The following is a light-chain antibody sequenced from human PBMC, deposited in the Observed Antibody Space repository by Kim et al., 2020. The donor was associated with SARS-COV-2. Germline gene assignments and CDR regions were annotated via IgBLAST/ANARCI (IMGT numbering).Light chain of an antibody. CDR1: QSVTSSY. CDR2: DVS. CDR3: QQYGRAPYT. J-gene: IGKJ2*01. V-gene: IGKV3-20*01. Sequence: LSPGERATLSCRASQSVTSSYLAWYQQKPGQAPRLLIYDVSSRATAIPDRFGGSGSGTDFTLTISRLEPEDFAVYYCQQYGRAPYTFGQGTKLEI.